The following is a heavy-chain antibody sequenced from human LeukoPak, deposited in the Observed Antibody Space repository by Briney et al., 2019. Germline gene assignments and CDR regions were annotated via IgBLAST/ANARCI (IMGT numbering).Heavy chain of an antibody. CDR2: IYNSGRT. Sequence: TSETLSLTCTVSGYSISSGGCYWSWVRHHPGKGLEWIGYIYNSGRTSYNPSLKSRVSISLDTSENQFSLRLSSVTAADTAVYYCARGIVAFIHNWFDPWGQGTLVTVSS. D-gene: IGHD2-15*01. V-gene: IGHV4-31*03. J-gene: IGHJ5*02. CDR1: GYSISSGGCY. CDR3: ARGIVAFIHNWFDP.